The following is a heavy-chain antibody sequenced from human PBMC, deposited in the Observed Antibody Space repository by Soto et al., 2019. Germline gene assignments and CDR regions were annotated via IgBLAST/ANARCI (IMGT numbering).Heavy chain of an antibody. CDR3: ARLAGLILTEGNFDY. Sequence: SETLSLTCTVSGGSISGYYWSWIRQPPGKGLEWIGNIHYRGSTNYDPSLRSRLTISVDTSKNQFFLELSSVTAADTAVYYCARLAGLILTEGNFDYWGQGTLVTV. D-gene: IGHD3-9*01. CDR1: GGSISGYY. J-gene: IGHJ4*02. V-gene: IGHV4-59*08. CDR2: IHYRGST.